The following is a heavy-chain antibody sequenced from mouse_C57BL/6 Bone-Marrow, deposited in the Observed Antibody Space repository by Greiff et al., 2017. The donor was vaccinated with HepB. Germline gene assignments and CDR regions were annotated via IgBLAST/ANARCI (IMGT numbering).Heavy chain of an antibody. V-gene: IGHV1-18*01. CDR2: INPNNGGT. Sequence: DVQLQESGPELVKPGASVKIPCKASGYTFTDYNMDWVKQSHGKSLEWIGDINPNNGGTIYNQKFKGKATLTVDKSSSTAYMELRSLTSEDTAVYYCARLGYYCSSLYFDVWGTGTTVTVSS. CDR3: ARLGYYCSSLYFDV. CDR1: GYTFTDYN. D-gene: IGHD1-1*01. J-gene: IGHJ1*03.